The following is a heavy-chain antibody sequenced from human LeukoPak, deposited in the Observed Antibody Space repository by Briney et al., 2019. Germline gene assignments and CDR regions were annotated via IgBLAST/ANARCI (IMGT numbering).Heavy chain of an antibody. D-gene: IGHD2-2*03. J-gene: IGHJ4*02. CDR1: GYTLTGYY. CDR3: ARAGYCSSTSCLFDY. CDR2: INPNSGGT. V-gene: IGHV1-2*02. Sequence: GASVKVSCKASGYTLTGYYMHWVRQAPGQGLEWMGWINPNSGGTNYAQKFQGRVTMTRDTSISTAYMELSRLRSDDTAVYYCARAGYCSSTSCLFDYWGQGTLVTVSS.